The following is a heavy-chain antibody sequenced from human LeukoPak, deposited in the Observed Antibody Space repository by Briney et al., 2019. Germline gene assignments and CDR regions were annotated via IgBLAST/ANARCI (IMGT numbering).Heavy chain of an antibody. J-gene: IGHJ4*02. CDR1: ELTFSSYA. V-gene: IGHV3-23*01. CDR3: AKAMLWFGEFMYYFDY. Sequence: GGSLRLSCAASELTFSSYAMSWVRQAPGKGLEWVSAISGSGGSTYYADSVKGRFTISRDNSKNTLYLQMNSLRAEDTAVYYCAKAMLWFGEFMYYFDYWGQGTLVTVSS. CDR2: ISGSGGST. D-gene: IGHD3-10*01.